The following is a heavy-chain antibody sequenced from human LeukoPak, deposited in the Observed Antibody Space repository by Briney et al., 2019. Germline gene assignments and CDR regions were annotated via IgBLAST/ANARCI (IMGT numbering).Heavy chain of an antibody. D-gene: IGHD3-10*01. J-gene: IGHJ6*03. CDR3: ARDKGYMVRGAIGYYYYYYMDV. Sequence: SVKVSCKASGGTFSSYAISWVRQAPGQGLEWMGGIIPIFGTANYAQKFQGRVTITADKSTSTAYMELSSLRSEDTAVYYCARDKGYMVRGAIGYYYYYYMDVWGKGTTVTIS. V-gene: IGHV1-69*06. CDR1: GGTFSSYA. CDR2: IIPIFGTA.